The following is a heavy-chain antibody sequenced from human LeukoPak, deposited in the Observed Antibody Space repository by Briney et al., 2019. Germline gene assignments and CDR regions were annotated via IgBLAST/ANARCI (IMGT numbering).Heavy chain of an antibody. CDR2: IIPIFGTA. V-gene: IGHV1-69*13. J-gene: IGHJ4*02. Sequence: SVKVSCTASGGTFSSYAISWVRQAPGQGLEWMGGIIPIFGTANYAQKFQGRVTITADESTSTAYMELSSLRSEDTAVYYCATLYYYDSSGYYPYYFDYWGQGTLVTVSS. CDR1: GGTFSSYA. CDR3: ATLYYYDSSGYYPYYFDY. D-gene: IGHD3-22*01.